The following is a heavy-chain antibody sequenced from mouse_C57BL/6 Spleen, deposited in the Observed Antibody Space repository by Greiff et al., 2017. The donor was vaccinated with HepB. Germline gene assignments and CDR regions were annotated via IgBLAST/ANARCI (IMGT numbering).Heavy chain of an antibody. V-gene: IGHV1-50*01. CDR1: GYTFTSYW. J-gene: IGHJ2*01. D-gene: IGHD2-10*02. CDR2: IDPSDSYT. Sequence: QVQLQQSGAELVKPGASVKLSCKASGYTFTSYWMQWVKQRPGQGLEWIGEIDPSDSYTNYNQKFKGKATLTVDTSSSTAYMQLSSLTSEDSAVYDCARWGYVDYWGQGTTLTVSS. CDR3: ARWGYVDY.